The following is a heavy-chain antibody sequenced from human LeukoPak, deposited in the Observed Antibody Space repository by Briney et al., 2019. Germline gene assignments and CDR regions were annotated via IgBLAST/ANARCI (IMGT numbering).Heavy chain of an antibody. CDR2: INPNSGGT. J-gene: IGHJ5*02. CDR3: ARADRLDGSPYLIGP. Sequence: GASVKVSCEPSGYSFTDYYMHWVRQAPGQGLEWMGWINPNSGGTSTAQKFQGRITMTRDTSITTVYMEVSWLTSDDTAIYYCARADRLDGSPYLIGPWGQGTLVTVSS. V-gene: IGHV1-2*02. D-gene: IGHD1-26*01. CDR1: GYSFTDYY.